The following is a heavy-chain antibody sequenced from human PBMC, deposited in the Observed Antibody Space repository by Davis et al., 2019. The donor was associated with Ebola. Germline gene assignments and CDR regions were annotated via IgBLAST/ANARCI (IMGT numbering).Heavy chain of an antibody. CDR1: VITFSSYA. Sequence: PGGSLRLSCTDSVITFSSYAMSWVRQAPGKGLEWVSGISTGGGVTIYADSVKGRFTISRDNSKNTLYLQMNSLRGEDTAVYYCAKRSDYRSFDYWGQGTLVTVSS. D-gene: IGHD4-11*01. CDR3: AKRSDYRSFDY. V-gene: IGHV3-23*01. J-gene: IGHJ4*02. CDR2: ISTGGGVT.